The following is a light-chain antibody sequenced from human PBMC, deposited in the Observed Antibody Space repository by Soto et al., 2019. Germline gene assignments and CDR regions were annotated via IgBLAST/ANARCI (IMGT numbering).Light chain of an antibody. J-gene: IGLJ1*01. CDR2: DVS. CDR1: SSDVGGYNY. CDR3: SSYTSSSGYV. Sequence: QSVLTRPASLSGSPGQALTISCTGTSSDVGGYNYVSWYQQHPGKAPKLMIYDVSNRPSGVSNRFSGSKSGNTASLTISGLQAEDEADYYCSSYTSSSGYVFGTGTKVTVL. V-gene: IGLV2-14*01.